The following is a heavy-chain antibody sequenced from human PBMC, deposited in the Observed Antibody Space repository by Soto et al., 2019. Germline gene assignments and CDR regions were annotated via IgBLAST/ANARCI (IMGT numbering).Heavy chain of an antibody. Sequence: QLVETGGGLIQPGTSLTLSCAASGFSVSRNYMTWVRRAPGKGLEWVSFVYSGGATFYADSVKGRFILSRDDSQNTMYLQMNKLRAEDTAVYYCARVPGRLWGRGTLVTVAS. D-gene: IGHD3-10*01. CDR2: VYSGGAT. V-gene: IGHV3-53*02. J-gene: IGHJ4*02. CDR1: GFSVSRNY. CDR3: ARVPGRL.